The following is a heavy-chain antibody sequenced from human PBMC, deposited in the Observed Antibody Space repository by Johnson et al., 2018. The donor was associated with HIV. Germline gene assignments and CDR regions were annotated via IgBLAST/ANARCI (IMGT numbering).Heavy chain of an antibody. Sequence: QVQLVESGGGVVQPGRSLRLSCAASGFTFSSYGMHWVRQAPGKGLEWVAVIWYDGSNKYYADSVKGRFTISRDNSKNTLYLQMNSLRAEDTAVYYCARGYILTGYSGVFDMWGQGTMVTVSS. CDR3: ARGYILTGYSGVFDM. V-gene: IGHV3-33*01. CDR2: IWYDGSNK. J-gene: IGHJ3*02. CDR1: GFTFSSYG. D-gene: IGHD3-9*01.